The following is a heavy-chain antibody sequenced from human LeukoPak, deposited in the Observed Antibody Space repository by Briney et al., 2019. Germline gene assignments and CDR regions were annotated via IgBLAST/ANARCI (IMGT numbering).Heavy chain of an antibody. Sequence: PSEALSLTCTVSGGSISSYYWSWIRQPAGKGLEWIGRIYTGGSTNYNPSLKSRVTMSVDTSKNQFSLKLSSVTAADTAVYYCARDRLRTIFGVVASDDAFDIWGQGTMVTVSS. CDR3: ARDRLRTIFGVVASDDAFDI. CDR2: IYTGGST. J-gene: IGHJ3*02. D-gene: IGHD3-3*01. CDR1: GGSISSYY. V-gene: IGHV4-4*07.